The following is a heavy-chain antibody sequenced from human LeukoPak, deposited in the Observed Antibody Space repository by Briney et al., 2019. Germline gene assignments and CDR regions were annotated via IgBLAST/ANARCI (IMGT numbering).Heavy chain of an antibody. CDR2: IYYSGST. CDR3: ARDLSLRYYYGSGTLDY. J-gene: IGHJ4*02. Sequence: KSSETLSLTCTVSGGSISSYYWSWIRQPPGKGLEWIGYIYYSGSTNYNPSLKSRVTISVDTSKNQFSLKLSSVTAADTAVYYCARDLSLRYYYGSGTLDYWGQGTLVTVSS. D-gene: IGHD3-10*01. V-gene: IGHV4-59*12. CDR1: GGSISSYY.